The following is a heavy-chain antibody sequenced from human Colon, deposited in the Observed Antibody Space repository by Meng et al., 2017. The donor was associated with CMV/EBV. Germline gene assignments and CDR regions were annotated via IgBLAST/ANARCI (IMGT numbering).Heavy chain of an antibody. CDR3: AKGRARNDYWFDP. J-gene: IGHJ5*02. D-gene: IGHD4/OR15-4a*01. CDR2: IYSSGST. CDR1: GDSISNYY. V-gene: IGHV4-59*01. Sequence: GQLQESAPGLVKLSETLSLTCTFSGDSISNYYWSWIRQSPGKGLEWIGYIYSSGSTNYNPSLKSRVTISIDTSKNQFSLKLTSVTAADTAVYYCAKGRARNDYWFDPWGQGTVVTVSS.